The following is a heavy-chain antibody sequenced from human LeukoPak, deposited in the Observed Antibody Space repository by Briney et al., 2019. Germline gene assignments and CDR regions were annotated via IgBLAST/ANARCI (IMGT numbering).Heavy chain of an antibody. CDR2: IRYDGSNK. J-gene: IGHJ4*02. Sequence: GGSLRLSCAASGFTFSSYGMHWVRQAPGEGLEWVAFIRYDGSNKYYADSVKGRFTISRDNSKNTLYLQMNSLRAEDTAVYYCAKDRLRFVVVTAIPSGYWGQGTLVTVSS. CDR1: GFTFSSYG. D-gene: IGHD2-21*02. V-gene: IGHV3-30*02. CDR3: AKDRLRFVVVTAIPSGY.